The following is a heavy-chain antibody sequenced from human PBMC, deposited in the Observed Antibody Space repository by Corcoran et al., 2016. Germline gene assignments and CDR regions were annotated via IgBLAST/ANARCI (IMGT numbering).Heavy chain of an antibody. CDR1: KYSFTNYW. D-gene: IGHD3-22*01. CDR3: AKHRVRGYDISGYWFDY. V-gene: IGHV5-10-1*03. Sequence: EVQLAQSGAEVKKPGESLRISCKGSKYSFTNYWISWVRQMPGKGLEWMGRIDPSDSYTNYSPSFQGHVTISADKSISTAYLQWSSLKTSDTAMYYWAKHRVRGYDISGYWFDYWGQGTLVTVSS. J-gene: IGHJ4*02. CDR2: IDPSDSYT.